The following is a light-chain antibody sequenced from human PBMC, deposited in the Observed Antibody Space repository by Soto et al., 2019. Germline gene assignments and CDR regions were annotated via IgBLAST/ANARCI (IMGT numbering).Light chain of an antibody. Sequence: DIQMTQSPSSLSASVGDRATITCRASQSIFTYVNWYQQRPWKAPKLLIYAALNLHSGPPPRFSGSGSGTDFTLTISSLQPEDSATYYCQQTSHTPLTFGGGTKVELK. CDR2: AAL. V-gene: IGKV1-39*01. CDR1: QSIFTY. CDR3: QQTSHTPLT. J-gene: IGKJ4*01.